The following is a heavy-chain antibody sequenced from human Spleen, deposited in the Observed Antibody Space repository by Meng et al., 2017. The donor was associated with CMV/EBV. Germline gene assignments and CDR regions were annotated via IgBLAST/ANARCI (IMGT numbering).Heavy chain of an antibody. CDR2: IYPGDSDT. CDR3: ARHFGYCSSSTCYPNLDS. V-gene: IGHV5-51*01. CDR1: GYTFPNYW. J-gene: IGHJ4*02. D-gene: IGHD2-2*01. Sequence: GESLKISCKGSGYTFPNYWIGWVRQMPGKGLEWMGIIYPGDSDTRYSPSFQGQVTISADKSISTAYLQWSSLKASDTAMYYCARHFGYCSSSTCYPNLDSWGQGTLVTVSS.